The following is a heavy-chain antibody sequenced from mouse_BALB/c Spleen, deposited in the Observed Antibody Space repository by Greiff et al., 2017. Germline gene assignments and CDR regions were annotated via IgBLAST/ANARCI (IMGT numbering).Heavy chain of an antibody. CDR3: ARGTDYGSSHYYAMDY. D-gene: IGHD1-1*01. CDR1: GYSITSGYY. Sequence: EVKLMESGPGLVKPSQSLSLTCSVTGYSITSGYYWNWIRQFPGNKLEWMGYISYDGSNNYNPSLKNRISITRDTSKNQFFLKLNSVTTEDTATYYCARGTDYGSSHYYAMDYWGQGTSVTVSS. J-gene: IGHJ4*01. CDR2: ISYDGSN. V-gene: IGHV3-6*02.